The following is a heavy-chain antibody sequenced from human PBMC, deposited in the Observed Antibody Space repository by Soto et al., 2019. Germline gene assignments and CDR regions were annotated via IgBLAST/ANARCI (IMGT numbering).Heavy chain of an antibody. CDR1: GGTFSSYT. CDR2: IIPILGIA. V-gene: IGHV1-69*02. Sequence: QVQLVQSGAEVKKPGSSVTVSCKASGGTFSSYTISWVRQAPGQGLEWMGRIIPILGIANYAQKFQGRVTITADKSTSPAYMELSSLRSEDTAVYYCARAPGDNCTNGVCYSTAGYFDYWGQGTLVTVSS. J-gene: IGHJ4*02. D-gene: IGHD2-8*01. CDR3: ARAPGDNCTNGVCYSTAGYFDY.